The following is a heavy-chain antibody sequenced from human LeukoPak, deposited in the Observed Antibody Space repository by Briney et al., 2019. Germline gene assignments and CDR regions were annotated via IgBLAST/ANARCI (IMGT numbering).Heavy chain of an antibody. D-gene: IGHD2-2*01. V-gene: IGHV3-30*02. CDR2: IRYDGTTK. CDR1: GFTFSIYA. Sequence: GGSLRLSCAASGFTFSIYAMSWVRQAPGKGLEWVAFIRYDGTTKLYADSVKGRFTISRDNSKNTLWLQMNSVRTEDTAVYYCAKDNPIEEVPGLGPGQWGQGTLVTVSS. CDR3: AKDNPIEEVPGLGPGQ. J-gene: IGHJ4*02.